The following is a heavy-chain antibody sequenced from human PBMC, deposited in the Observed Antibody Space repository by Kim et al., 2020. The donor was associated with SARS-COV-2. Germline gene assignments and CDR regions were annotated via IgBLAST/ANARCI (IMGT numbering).Heavy chain of an antibody. CDR1: GGSISSYY. D-gene: IGHD3-22*01. CDR3: ARRGYYDSSGYHFDY. Sequence: SETLSLTCTVSGGSISSYYWGWIRQPPGEGLEWIGYIYSSGSTNYNPSLKSRVTMSVDTSKKQFSLNMTSVTAADTAVYYCARRGYYDSSGYHFDYWGQGTRVTVSS. J-gene: IGHJ4*02. CDR2: IYSSGST. V-gene: IGHV4-59*01.